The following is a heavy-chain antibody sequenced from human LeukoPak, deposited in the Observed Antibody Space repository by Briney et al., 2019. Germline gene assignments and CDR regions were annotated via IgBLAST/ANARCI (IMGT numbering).Heavy chain of an antibody. CDR2: IYETGSA. V-gene: IGHV4-39*01. J-gene: IGHJ6*01. CDR1: GASISSSTYY. D-gene: IGHD2-15*01. Sequence: PSGTLSLICTVSGASISSSTYYWGWIRQPPGKGLEWIGCIYETGSAYYKSSLKSRVTISVDTSKNQFSLKLSSVTAADTAVYYCARHSGSGYYFYFYTMDVWGQGATVTVSS. CDR3: ARHSGSGYYFYFYTMDV.